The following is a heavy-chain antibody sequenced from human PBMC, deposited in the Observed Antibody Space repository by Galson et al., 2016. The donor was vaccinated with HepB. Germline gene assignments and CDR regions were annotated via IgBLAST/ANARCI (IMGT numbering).Heavy chain of an antibody. D-gene: IGHD4-23*01. V-gene: IGHV3-74*01. CDR3: VRDHSVVPTTAYNWFDP. CDR2: INSDGTIS. CDR1: GFAFSSHW. J-gene: IGHJ5*02. Sequence: SLRLSCAASGFAFSSHWMHWVHQALGKGLVWVSRINSDGTISNYADSVKGRFTISRDNAKNTLYLQMNSLRAEDTAVYFRVRDHSVVPTTAYNWFDPWGRGTLVTVSS.